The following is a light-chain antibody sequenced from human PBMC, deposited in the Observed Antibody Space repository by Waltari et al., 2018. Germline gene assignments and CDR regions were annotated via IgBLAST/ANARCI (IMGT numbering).Light chain of an antibody. CDR3: QYFDNLPMFT. CDR2: KTS. CDR1: QDIGGY. J-gene: IGKJ2*01. Sequence: DIQLTHSPSSLAASVGDRVTLTCRASQDIGGYLNWYQQQPGKAPKLLIYKTSILNTGVPSRFSGGSSRIDYTLTITNLQPEDIATYYCQYFDNLPMFTFGPGTKVEIK. V-gene: IGKV1-33*01.